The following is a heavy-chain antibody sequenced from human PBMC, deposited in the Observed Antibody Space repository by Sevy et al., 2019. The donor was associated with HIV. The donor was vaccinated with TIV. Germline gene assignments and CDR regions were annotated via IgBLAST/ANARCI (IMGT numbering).Heavy chain of an antibody. J-gene: IGHJ6*02. Sequence: ASVKVSCKASGGTFSSYSVSWVRQAPGQGLEWMGGITRIFKTPNYAQNFQGRLTISADDSTSVAYMELSSLRSEDTGVYYCALEGGYQLLANYYYAMEVWGQGTTVTVSS. D-gene: IGHD2-2*01. CDR2: ITRIFKTP. V-gene: IGHV1-69*13. CDR1: GGTFSSYS. CDR3: ALEGGYQLLANYYYAMEV.